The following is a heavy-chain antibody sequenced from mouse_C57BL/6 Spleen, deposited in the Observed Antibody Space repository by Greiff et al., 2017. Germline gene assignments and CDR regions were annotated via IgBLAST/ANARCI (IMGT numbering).Heavy chain of an antibody. J-gene: IGHJ3*01. D-gene: IGHD2-2*01. V-gene: IGHV6-3*01. CDR1: GFTFSNYW. Sequence: EVQLQESGGGLVQPGGSMKLSCVASGFTFSNYWMNWVRQSPEKGLEWVAQIRLKSDNYATHYAESVKGRFTISRDDSKSSVYLQINNLRAEDTGIYYCTDPVGYDGFAYWGQGTLVTVSA. CDR3: TDPVGYDGFAY. CDR2: IRLKSDNYAT.